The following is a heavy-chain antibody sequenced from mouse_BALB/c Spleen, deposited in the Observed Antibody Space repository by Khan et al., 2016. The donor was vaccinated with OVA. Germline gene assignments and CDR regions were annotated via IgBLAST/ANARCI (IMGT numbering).Heavy chain of an antibody. J-gene: IGHJ4*01. CDR3: ARQNYYGYALDY. CDR1: GYSITSNYA. CDR2: ISYSGST. D-gene: IGHD1-1*01. V-gene: IGHV3-2*02. Sequence: VQLKESGPGLVKPSQSLSLTCTVTGYSITSNYAWSWIRQFPGNKLEWMGYISYSGSTNYNPSLKSRISATRTTSENQFFLQLNSVTTEDTATYYCARQNYYGYALDYWGQGTSVTVSS.